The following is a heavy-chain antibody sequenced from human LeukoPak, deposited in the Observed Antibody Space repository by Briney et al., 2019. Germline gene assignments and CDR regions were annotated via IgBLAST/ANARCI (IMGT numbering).Heavy chain of an antibody. D-gene: IGHD6-19*01. CDR2: ISSSGSTI. V-gene: IGHV3-11*01. CDR3: AKASSGWYVLLLFDY. Sequence: PGGSLRLSCAASGFTFSDYYMSWIRQAPGKGLEWVSYISSSGSTIYYADSVKGRFTISRDNAKNSLYLQMNSLRAEDTAVYYCAKASSGWYVLLLFDYWGQGTLVTVSS. J-gene: IGHJ4*02. CDR1: GFTFSDYY.